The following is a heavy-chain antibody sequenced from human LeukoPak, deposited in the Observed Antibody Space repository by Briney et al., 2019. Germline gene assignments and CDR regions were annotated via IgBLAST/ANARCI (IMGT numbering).Heavy chain of an antibody. V-gene: IGHV4-30-2*01. D-gene: IGHD2-15*01. Sequence: PSETLSLTCTVSGGSISSGGYSWSWIRQPPGKGLEWIGYIYHSGSTYYNPSLKSRVTISVDRSKNQFSLKLSSVTAADTAVYYGARGPRGGAFDIWAKGQWSPSLQ. CDR1: GGSISSGGYS. CDR2: IYHSGST. J-gene: IGHJ3*02. CDR3: ARGPRGGAFDI.